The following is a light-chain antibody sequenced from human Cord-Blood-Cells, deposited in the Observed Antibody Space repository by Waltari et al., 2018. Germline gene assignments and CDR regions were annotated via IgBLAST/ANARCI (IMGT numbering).Light chain of an antibody. CDR3: QQYGSSPLT. CDR1: QSVSSIY. V-gene: IGKV3-20*01. J-gene: IGKJ4*01. CDR2: GAS. Sequence: DIVLTQSPGTLSWSPGERATLPCRASQSVSSIYLAWYQQKPGQAPRLLIYGASSRATGIPDRFSGSGSGTDFTLTISRLEPEDFAVYYCQQYGSSPLTFGGGTKVEIK.